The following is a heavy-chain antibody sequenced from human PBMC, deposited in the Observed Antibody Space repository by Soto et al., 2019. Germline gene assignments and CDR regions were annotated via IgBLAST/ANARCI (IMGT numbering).Heavy chain of an antibody. CDR2: IIPMLAIT. CDR3: ARDFFVVVVAAETQYYGMDV. D-gene: IGHD2-15*01. V-gene: IGHV1-69*04. CDR1: GGTFSNHI. Sequence: SVKVSCKASGGTFSNHIITWVRQAPGQGPEWMGRIIPMLAITNYAQKFQGRVTITADESTSTAYMELSSPRSEDTAVYYCARDFFVVVVAAETQYYGMDVWGQGTTVTVSS. J-gene: IGHJ6*02.